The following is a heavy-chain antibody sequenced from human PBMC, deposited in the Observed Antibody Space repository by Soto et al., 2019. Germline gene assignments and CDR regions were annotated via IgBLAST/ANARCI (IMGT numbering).Heavy chain of an antibody. J-gene: IGHJ5*02. CDR1: SGSISSTIYS. D-gene: IGHD6-13*01. CDR2: IFYSGST. Sequence: SETLSLTCTVSSGSISSTIYSWDWIRQPPGKGLEWIGSIFYSGSTYYNPSLKSRVTISVDTSKNQFSLKLSSVTAADTALYYCARRERAAGTDWWFDPWGQGTLVTVSS. CDR3: ARRERAAGTDWWFDP. V-gene: IGHV4-39*01.